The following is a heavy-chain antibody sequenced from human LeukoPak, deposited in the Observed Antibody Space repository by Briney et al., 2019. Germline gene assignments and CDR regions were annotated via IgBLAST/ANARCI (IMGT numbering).Heavy chain of an antibody. J-gene: IGHJ4*02. Sequence: GASVKVSCKASGYTFSSYYMHWVRQAPGQGLEWMGIINPTGGSTTYAQKFQGRVTMTRDTSTSTVYMELSSLRSEDTAVYYCARAPNRYSSSDYWGQGTLVTVSS. CDR3: ARAPNRYSSSDY. V-gene: IGHV1-46*01. CDR2: INPTGGST. CDR1: GYTFSSYY. D-gene: IGHD6-13*01.